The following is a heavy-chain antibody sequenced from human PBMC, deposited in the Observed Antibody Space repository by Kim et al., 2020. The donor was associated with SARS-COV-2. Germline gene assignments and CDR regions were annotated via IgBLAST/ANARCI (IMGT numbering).Heavy chain of an antibody. CDR3: AKDVEMATIDY. CDR2: ISSSGSTI. CDR1: GFTFSSYE. D-gene: IGHD5-12*01. Sequence: GGSLRLSCAASGFTFSSYEMNWVRQAPGKGLEWVSYISSSGSTIYYADSVKGRFTISRDNAKNSLYLQMNSLRAEDTAVYYCAKDVEMATIDYWGQGTLVTDSA. V-gene: IGHV3-48*03. J-gene: IGHJ4*02.